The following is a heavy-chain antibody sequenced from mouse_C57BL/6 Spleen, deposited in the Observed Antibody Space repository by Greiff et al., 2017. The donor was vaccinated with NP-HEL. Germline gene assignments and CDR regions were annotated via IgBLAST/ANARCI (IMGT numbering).Heavy chain of an antibody. Sequence: QVQLKESGAELARPGASVKLSCKASGYTFTSYGISWAKQRTGQGLEWIGEIYPRSGNTYYNEKFKGKATLTADKSSSTAYMELRSLTSEDSAVYFCAREEGYYGTFDYWGQGTTLTVSS. V-gene: IGHV1-81*01. D-gene: IGHD1-1*01. J-gene: IGHJ2*01. CDR2: IYPRSGNT. CDR3: AREEGYYGTFDY. CDR1: GYTFTSYG.